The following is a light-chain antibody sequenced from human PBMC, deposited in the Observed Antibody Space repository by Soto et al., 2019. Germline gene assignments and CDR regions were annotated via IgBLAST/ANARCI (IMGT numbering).Light chain of an antibody. CDR3: QHYGDSLSIT. V-gene: IGKV3-20*01. Sequence: VLTQSPGTLSLSPGGRVTLSGRASQIISGNYLAWYQHKPGQAPRLLISGTYTRATGIPDRFSGRGSGTDFSLTISRLEPGDFAVYYCQHYGDSLSITFGQGTKVDIK. CDR1: QIISGNY. CDR2: GTY. J-gene: IGKJ1*01.